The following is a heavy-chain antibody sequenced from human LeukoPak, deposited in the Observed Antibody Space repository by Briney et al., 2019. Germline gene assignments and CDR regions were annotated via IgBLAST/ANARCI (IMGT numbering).Heavy chain of an antibody. CDR2: INPNSGGT. V-gene: IGHV1-2*02. D-gene: IGHD2-2*01. J-gene: IGHJ4*02. CDR1: GYTFTGYY. CDR3: ARGYCSSTSCYYYFDY. Sequence: ASVKVSCKASGYTFTGYYMHWVRQTPGQGLEWMGWINPNSGGTNYAQKFQGRVTMTRDTSISTAYMELSRLRSDDTAVYYCARGYCSSTSCYYYFDYWGQGTLVTVSS.